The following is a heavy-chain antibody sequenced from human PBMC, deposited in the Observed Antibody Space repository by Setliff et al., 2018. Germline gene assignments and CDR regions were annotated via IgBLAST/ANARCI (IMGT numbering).Heavy chain of an antibody. CDR1: DVSISSSSFY. V-gene: IGHV4-39*01. CDR3: ARHFRSSKVQFLEYLTDYYFDS. D-gene: IGHD3-3*01. CDR2: IYYSGST. J-gene: IGHJ4*02. Sequence: SETLSLTCTVSDVSISSSSFYWAWIRQPPGKGLEWIGSIYYSGSTYHNPSLTSRVTISVDTSNNQFSLNLRSVTAADTAIYYCARHFRSSKVQFLEYLTDYYFDSWGQGTLVTVSS.